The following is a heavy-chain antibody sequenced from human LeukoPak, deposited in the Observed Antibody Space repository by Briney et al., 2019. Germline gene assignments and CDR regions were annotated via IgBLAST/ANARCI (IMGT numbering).Heavy chain of an antibody. J-gene: IGHJ5*02. V-gene: IGHV3-53*01. D-gene: IGHD3-3*01. Sequence: GGSLRLSCAASGFTVSSNYMSWVRQAPGKGLEWVSVIYSCGSTYYADSVKGRFTISRDNSKNTLYLQMNSLRAEDTAVYYCAKADHYYDFWSGYRTNWFDPWGQGTLVTVSS. CDR3: AKADHYYDFWSGYRTNWFDP. CDR2: IYSCGST. CDR1: GFTVSSNY.